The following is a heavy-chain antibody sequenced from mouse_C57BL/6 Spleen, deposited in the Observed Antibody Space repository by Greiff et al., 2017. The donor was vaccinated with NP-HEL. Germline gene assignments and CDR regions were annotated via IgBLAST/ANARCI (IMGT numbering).Heavy chain of an antibody. CDR3: ARGTGAPAWFAY. V-gene: IGHV1-76*01. D-gene: IGHD4-1*01. CDR1: GYTFTDYY. J-gene: IGHJ3*01. CDR2: IYPGSGNT. Sequence: VQLQQSGAELVRPGASVKLSCKASGYTFTDYYINWVKQRPGQGLEWIARIYPGSGNTYYNEKFKGKATLTAEKSSSTAYMQLSSLTSEDSAVYFCARGTGAPAWFAYWGQGTLVTVSA.